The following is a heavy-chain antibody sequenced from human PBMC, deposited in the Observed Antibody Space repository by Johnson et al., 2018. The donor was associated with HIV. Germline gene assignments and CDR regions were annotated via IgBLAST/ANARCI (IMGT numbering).Heavy chain of an antibody. J-gene: IGHJ3*02. D-gene: IGHD2-15*01. Sequence: QVQLVESGGGVVQPGRSLRLSCAASGFTFSSYAMHWVRQAPGKGLAWVAVISYDGSNKYYADSVKGRFTISRANSKNTLYLQMNSLRAEDTAVYYCAKDLFLNCSGGSCYWTDAFDIWGQGTMVTVSS. CDR3: AKDLFLNCSGGSCYWTDAFDI. CDR1: GFTFSSYA. CDR2: ISYDGSNK. V-gene: IGHV3-30*04.